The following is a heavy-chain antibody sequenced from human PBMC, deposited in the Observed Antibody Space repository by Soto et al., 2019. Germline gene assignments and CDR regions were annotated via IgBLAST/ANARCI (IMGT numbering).Heavy chain of an antibody. V-gene: IGHV4-59*08. CDR2: IYYSGST. J-gene: IGHJ6*03. CDR1: GGSISSYY. CDR3: ARSASSSSYYYYYYMDV. D-gene: IGHD6-6*01. Sequence: SETLSLTCTVSGGSISSYYWSWIRQPPGKGLEWIGYIYYSGSTNYNPSLKSRVTISVDTSKNQFSLKLSSVTAADTAVYYCARSASSSSYYYYYYMDVWGKGTTVTVSS.